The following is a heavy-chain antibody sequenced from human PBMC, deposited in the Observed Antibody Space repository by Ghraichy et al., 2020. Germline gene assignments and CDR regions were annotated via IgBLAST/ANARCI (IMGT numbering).Heavy chain of an antibody. J-gene: IGHJ2*01. V-gene: IGHV3-43*02. CDR2: ISGDGGST. CDR1: GFTFDDYA. D-gene: IGHD2-2*01. CDR3: AKPVPEGGGEYRDWYFGL. Sequence: GGSLRLSCAASGFTFDDYAMHWVRQAPGKGLEWVSLISGDGGSTYYADSVKGRFTISRDNSKNSLYLQMNSLRTEDTALYYCAKPVPEGGGEYRDWYFGLWGRGTLVTVSS.